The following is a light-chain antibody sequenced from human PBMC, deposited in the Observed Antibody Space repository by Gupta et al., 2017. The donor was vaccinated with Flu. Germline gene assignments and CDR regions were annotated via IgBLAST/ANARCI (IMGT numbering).Light chain of an antibody. CDR3: QQYSSYSRT. CDR1: ESISTW. J-gene: IGKJ3*01. Sequence: DIQMSQSPSTLSASVGDRVTITCRASESISTWLAWYQQKPGRAPKLLIYQASNLESGVPSRFIGSGSGTEFTLTISSLQPDDLATYYCQQYSSYSRTFGPGTKVDIK. CDR2: QAS. V-gene: IGKV1-5*03.